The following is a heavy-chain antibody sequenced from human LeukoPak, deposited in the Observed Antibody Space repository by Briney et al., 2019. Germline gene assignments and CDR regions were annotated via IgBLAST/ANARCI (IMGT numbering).Heavy chain of an antibody. J-gene: IGHJ4*02. CDR2: IYYSGST. D-gene: IGHD3-9*01. V-gene: IGHV4-59*01. Sequence: SETLSLTCTVSGGSISSYYWSWIRQPPGKGLKWIGYIYYSGSTNYNPSLKSRVTISVDTSKNQFSLKLSSVTAADTAVYYCARADYDILTGYYFDYWGQGTLVTVSS. CDR3: ARADYDILTGYYFDY. CDR1: GGSISSYY.